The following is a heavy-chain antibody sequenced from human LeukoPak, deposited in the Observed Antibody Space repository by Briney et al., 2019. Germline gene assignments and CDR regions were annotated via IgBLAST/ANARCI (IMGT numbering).Heavy chain of an antibody. Sequence: GGSLRLSCISSGFTFSSYSINWVRQTPPKGLEWLSVMYPNGVTTYYSDSAKGRFTISRDNSKNTVYLQLDYLRVDDTAVYYCAKDQRPDSGFDIDTWGQGTLVTVS. CDR2: MYPNGVTT. D-gene: IGHD1-1*01. J-gene: IGHJ1*01. V-gene: IGHV3-23*01. CDR1: GFTFSSYS. CDR3: AKDQRPDSGFDIDT.